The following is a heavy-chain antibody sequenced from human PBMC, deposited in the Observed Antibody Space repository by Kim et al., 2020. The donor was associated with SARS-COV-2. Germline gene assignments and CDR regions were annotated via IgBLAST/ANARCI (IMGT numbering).Heavy chain of an antibody. Sequence: GGSLRLSCAASGFTFDDYAMHWVRQAPGKGLEWVSGISWNSGSIGYADSVKGRFTISRDNAKNSLYLQMNSLRAEDTALYYCAKDKELRYFDWSLYFDYWGQGTLVTVSS. CDR3: AKDKELRYFDWSLYFDY. CDR1: GFTFDDYA. D-gene: IGHD3-9*01. V-gene: IGHV3-9*01. CDR2: ISWNSGSI. J-gene: IGHJ4*02.